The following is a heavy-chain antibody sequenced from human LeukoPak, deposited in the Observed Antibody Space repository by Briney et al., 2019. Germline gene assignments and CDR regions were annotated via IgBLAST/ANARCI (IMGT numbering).Heavy chain of an antibody. CDR2: IIPIFGTA. J-gene: IGHJ4*02. CDR3: ARERRLLWFGEGSKGFDY. D-gene: IGHD3-10*01. Sequence: SVKVSCKASGGTFSSYAISWVRQAPGQGLEWMGGIIPIFGTANYAQKFQGRVTITADESTSTAYMELSSLRSEDTAVSYCARERRLLWFGEGSKGFDYWGQGTLVTVSS. V-gene: IGHV1-69*13. CDR1: GGTFSSYA.